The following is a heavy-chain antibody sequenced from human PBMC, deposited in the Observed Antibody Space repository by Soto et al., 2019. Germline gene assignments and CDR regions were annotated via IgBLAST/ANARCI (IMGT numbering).Heavy chain of an antibody. CDR1: GGSISSGGYY. Sequence: QVQLQESGPGLVKPSQTLSLTCTVSGGSISSGGYYWSWIRQHPGKGLEWNGYIYYSGSTYYNPSLKSRVTISVDTSKNQFSLKLSSVTAADTAVYYCARGQRGYSYGRPTDYFDYWGQGTLVTVSS. D-gene: IGHD5-18*01. CDR2: IYYSGST. CDR3: ARGQRGYSYGRPTDYFDY. J-gene: IGHJ4*02. V-gene: IGHV4-31*03.